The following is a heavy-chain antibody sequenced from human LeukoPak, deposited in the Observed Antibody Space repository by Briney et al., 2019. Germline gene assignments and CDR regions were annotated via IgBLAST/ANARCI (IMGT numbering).Heavy chain of an antibody. D-gene: IGHD6-19*01. V-gene: IGHV3-9*01. Sequence: GGSLRLSCAASGFTFDDYAMHWVRQAPGKGLEWVSGISWNSGSIGYADSVKGRFTISRDNAKNSLYLQMNSLRAEDTALYYCAKGKGIAVAGTGGYWGQGTLVTVSS. CDR3: AKGKGIAVAGTGGY. J-gene: IGHJ4*02. CDR1: GFTFDDYA. CDR2: ISWNSGSI.